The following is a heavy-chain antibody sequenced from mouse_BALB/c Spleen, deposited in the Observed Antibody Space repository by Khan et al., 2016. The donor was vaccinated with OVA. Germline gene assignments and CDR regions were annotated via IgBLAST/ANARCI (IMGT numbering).Heavy chain of an antibody. CDR3: ARDYGSLYVYFDV. CDR2: IYYSGTV. J-gene: IGHJ1*01. CDR1: GISITSGNYR. Sequence: EVQLQESGPGLVKPSQTVSLTCTVTGISITSGNYRWSWIRQFPGNKLEWIGNIYYSGTVTYNPSLTSRTTITGDTSKNQFFLEMNSLTAEDTATYYCARDYGSLYVYFDVWGAGTTVTVSS. D-gene: IGHD1-1*01. V-gene: IGHV3-5*02.